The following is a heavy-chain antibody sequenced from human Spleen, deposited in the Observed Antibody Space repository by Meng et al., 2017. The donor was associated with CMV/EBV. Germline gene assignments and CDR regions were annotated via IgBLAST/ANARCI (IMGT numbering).Heavy chain of an antibody. Sequence: SVKVSCKASGGTFSDYTISWVRQAPGQGPEWMGRIVLMFGMVSYAQKFQGRVTITADKSTNRAYMEVSSLRSEDTAIYYCAKDDPSGHYGSDFWGQGTLVTVSS. J-gene: IGHJ4*02. D-gene: IGHD3-22*01. CDR3: AKDDPSGHYGSDF. CDR2: IVLMFGMV. CDR1: GGTFSDYT. V-gene: IGHV1-69*02.